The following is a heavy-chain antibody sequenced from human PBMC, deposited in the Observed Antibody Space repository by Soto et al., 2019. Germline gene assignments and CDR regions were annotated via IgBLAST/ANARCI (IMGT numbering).Heavy chain of an antibody. J-gene: IGHJ6*03. D-gene: IGHD3-3*01. CDR2: IYSGGST. CDR1: GFTVSSNY. V-gene: IGHV3-66*01. CDR3: ARAFGVVHYYYYYMDV. Sequence: GGSLRLSCAASGFTVSSNYMSWVRQAPGKGLEWVSVIYSGGSTYYADSVKGRFTISRDNSKNTLYLQMNSLRAEDTAVYYCARAFGVVHYYYYYMDVWGKGTTVTVSS.